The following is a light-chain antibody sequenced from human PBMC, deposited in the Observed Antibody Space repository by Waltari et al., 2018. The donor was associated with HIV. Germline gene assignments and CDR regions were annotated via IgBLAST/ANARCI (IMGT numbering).Light chain of an antibody. J-gene: IGLJ2*01. CDR2: RTI. CDR1: SSNIGSNY. CDR3: AAWDDSLSGVV. V-gene: IGLV1-47*01. Sequence: QSVLTQPPSASGTPGQWVTISCSGSSSNIGSNYVYWYQQLPGTAPNLLIYRTIQRPSGVPDRFSGSKAGTSASLAISGLRSEDEGDYSCAAWDDSLSGVVFGGGTKLTVL.